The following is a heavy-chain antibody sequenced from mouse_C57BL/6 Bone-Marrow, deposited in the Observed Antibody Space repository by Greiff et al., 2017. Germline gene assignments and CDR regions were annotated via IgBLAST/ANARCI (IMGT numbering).Heavy chain of an antibody. V-gene: IGHV1-82*01. CDR3: AKDNYYDSSYLYYAMDY. Sequence: VQLQQSGAELVKPGASVKLSCKASGYTFTEYTIHWVKQRSGQGLEWIGRIYPGDGDTNYNGKFKGKATLTADKSSSTAYMQLSSLTSEDSAVYFCAKDNYYDSSYLYYAMDYWGQGTSVTVAS. J-gene: IGHJ4*01. CDR1: GYTFTEYT. D-gene: IGHD1-1*01. CDR2: IYPGDGDT.